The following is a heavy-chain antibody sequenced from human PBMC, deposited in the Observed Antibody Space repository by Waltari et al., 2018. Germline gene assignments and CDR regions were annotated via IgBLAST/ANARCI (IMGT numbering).Heavy chain of an antibody. D-gene: IGHD1-26*01. CDR3: ARGVRIVGATTGNYYFDY. CDR2: MNPSSGNT. Sequence: QVQLVQSGAEVKKPGASVKVSCKASGYTFTSYDINWVRQAAGQGLEWMGWMNPSSGNTGYAQKFQGRVTMTRNTSISTAYMELSSLRSEDTAVYYCARGVRIVGATTGNYYFDYWGQGSLVTASS. J-gene: IGHJ4*02. CDR1: GYTFTSYD. V-gene: IGHV1-8*01.